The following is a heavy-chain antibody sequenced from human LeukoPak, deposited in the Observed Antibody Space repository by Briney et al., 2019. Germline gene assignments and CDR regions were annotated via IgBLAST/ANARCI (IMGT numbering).Heavy chain of an antibody. D-gene: IGHD3-22*01. CDR2: INHSGST. V-gene: IGHV4-34*01. J-gene: IGHJ4*02. CDR3: ARGRGPYYYDSNIYFDY. Sequence: SETLSLTCAVYGGSFSGYYWSWIRQPPGKGPEWIGEINHSGSTNYNPSLKSRVTISVDTSKNQFSLKLSSVTAADTAVYYCARGRGPYYYDSNIYFDYWGQGTLVTVSS. CDR1: GGSFSGYY.